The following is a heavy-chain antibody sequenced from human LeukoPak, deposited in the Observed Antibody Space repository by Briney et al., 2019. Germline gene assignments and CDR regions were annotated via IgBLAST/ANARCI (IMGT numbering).Heavy chain of an antibody. CDR1: GYTFTGYS. Sequence: ASLKVSCRTSGYTFTGYSMHWVRQAPGQGHEWMGRIIPNSGDTQLAQKFQGRVTMTRDTSISTVYMDLSGLTSDDSAIYYCARDSEYCTSTNCFHPFDSWGQGTLVTVSS. D-gene: IGHD2-2*01. V-gene: IGHV1-2*02. J-gene: IGHJ4*02. CDR2: IIPNSGDT. CDR3: ARDSEYCTSTNCFHPFDS.